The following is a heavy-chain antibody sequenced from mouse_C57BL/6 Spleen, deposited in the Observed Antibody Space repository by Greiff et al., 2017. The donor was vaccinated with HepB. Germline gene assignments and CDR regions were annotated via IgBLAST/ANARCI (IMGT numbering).Heavy chain of an antibody. CDR2: ISDGGSYT. J-gene: IGHJ2*01. CDR3: ARETVTTVGGFDY. Sequence: EVKVVESGGGLVKPGGSLKLSCAASGFTFSSYAMSWVRQTPEKRLEWVATISDGGSYTYYPDNVKGRFTISRDNAKNNLYLQMSHLKSEDTAMYYCARETVTTVGGFDYWGQGTTLTVSS. V-gene: IGHV5-4*01. CDR1: GFTFSSYA. D-gene: IGHD1-1*01.